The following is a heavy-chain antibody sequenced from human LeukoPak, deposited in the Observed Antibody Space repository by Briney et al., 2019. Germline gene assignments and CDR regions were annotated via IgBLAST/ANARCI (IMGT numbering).Heavy chain of an antibody. V-gene: IGHV3-72*01. CDR1: GFTFSDHY. Sequence: GGSLRLSCAASGFTFSDHYMDWVRQAPGKGLEWVGRTRNKANSYTTEYAASVKGRFIISRDDSRNSLNLQMNSLKTEDSAVYYCARVKAGGYSYGFDYWGQGILVTVSS. CDR2: TRNKANSYTT. J-gene: IGHJ4*02. D-gene: IGHD5-18*01. CDR3: ARVKAGGYSYGFDY.